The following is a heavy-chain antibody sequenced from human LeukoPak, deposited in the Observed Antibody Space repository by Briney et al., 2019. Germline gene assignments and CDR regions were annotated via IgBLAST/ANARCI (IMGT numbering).Heavy chain of an antibody. J-gene: IGHJ4*02. CDR2: MNPNSGNT. V-gene: IGHV1-8*01. Sequence: ASVKVSCKASGYTFTSYDINWVRQATGQGLEWMGWMNPNSGNTGYAQKFQGRVTMTRNTSISTAYMELSSLRSDDTAVYYCARAGELYCSGGSCYGYYFDYWGQGTLVTVPS. CDR1: GYTFTSYD. CDR3: ARAGELYCSGGSCYGYYFDY. D-gene: IGHD2-15*01.